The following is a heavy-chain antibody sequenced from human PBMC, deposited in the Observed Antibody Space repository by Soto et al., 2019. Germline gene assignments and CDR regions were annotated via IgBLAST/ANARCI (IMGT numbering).Heavy chain of an antibody. CDR3: ARRFVGATRSSPYYLDY. D-gene: IGHD1-26*01. V-gene: IGHV4-39*01. Sequence: SETLSLTCTVSGGSITSSEYYWAWIRQPPGKGLQFVGTIYYSGSSYSNPSLKSRLSMSVDTSKNQFSLTMKSVTAADTGVYYCARRFVGATRSSPYYLDYWGQGTLVTVSS. J-gene: IGHJ4*02. CDR1: GGSITSSEYY. CDR2: IYYSGSS.